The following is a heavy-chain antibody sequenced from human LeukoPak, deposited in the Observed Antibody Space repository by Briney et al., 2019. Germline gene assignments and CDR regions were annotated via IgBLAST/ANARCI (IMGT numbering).Heavy chain of an antibody. CDR3: AKDRAQQLVLDF. Sequence: GGSLRLSCAASGFTVSSNYMNWVRQAPGKGLEWVSIIYSGGSTYYADSVKGRFTISRDNSKNTLYLQMSSLTAEDTAVYYCAKDRAQQLVLDFWGQGTLVTVSS. J-gene: IGHJ4*02. CDR2: IYSGGST. D-gene: IGHD6-13*01. V-gene: IGHV3-53*01. CDR1: GFTVSSNY.